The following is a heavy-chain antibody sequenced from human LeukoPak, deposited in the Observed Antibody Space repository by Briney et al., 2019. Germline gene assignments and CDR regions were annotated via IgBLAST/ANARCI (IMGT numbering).Heavy chain of an antibody. V-gene: IGHV4-39*01. Sequence: PSETLSLTCTVSGGSISSSSYYWGWIRQPPGKGLEWIGSIYYSGSTYYNPSLKSRVTISVDTSKNQFSLKLSSVTAADTAVYYCARQDDCSGGSCSDYWGQGTLVTVSS. CDR2: IYYSGST. J-gene: IGHJ4*02. CDR1: GGSISSSSYY. D-gene: IGHD2-15*01. CDR3: ARQDDCSGGSCSDY.